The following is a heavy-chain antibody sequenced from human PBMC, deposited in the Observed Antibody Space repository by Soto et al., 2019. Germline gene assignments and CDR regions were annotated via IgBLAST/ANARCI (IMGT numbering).Heavy chain of an antibody. J-gene: IGHJ6*02. CDR1: GFTFSYYT. V-gene: IGHV3-23*01. CDR3: ADPVPAPPHDAYYDMAV. D-gene: IGHD2-2*01. CDR2: ISHSGDTI. Sequence: EVQLLESGGGLVQPGGSLRLACVASGFTFSYYTMSWVRQAPGKGLEWVSGISHSGDTIYYADSVKGRFTISGENFTKTLYLQMHSLRADDTAVYYCADPVPAPPHDAYYDMAVWGQGTTVTVSS.